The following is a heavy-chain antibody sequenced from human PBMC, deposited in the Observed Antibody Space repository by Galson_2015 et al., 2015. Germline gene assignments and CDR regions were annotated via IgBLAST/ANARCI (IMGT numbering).Heavy chain of an antibody. CDR2: IGAYNGNT. J-gene: IGHJ4*02. V-gene: IGHV1-18*01. Sequence: SVKVSCKASGYTFTSYGISWVRQAPGQGLEWMEWIGAYNGNTDYAQKLQVRVTMTTDTSTSTAYMELRSLRSDDTAVYYCARVQSVPYAVALDYWGQGTLVAVSS. CDR1: GYTFTSYG. CDR3: ARVQSVPYAVALDY. D-gene: IGHD6-19*01.